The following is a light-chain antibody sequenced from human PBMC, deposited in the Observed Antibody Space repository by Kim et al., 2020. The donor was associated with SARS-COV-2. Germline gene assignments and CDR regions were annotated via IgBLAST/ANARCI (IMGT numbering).Light chain of an antibody. V-gene: IGLV3-19*01. CDR1: SERSDD. J-gene: IGLJ2*01. CDR2: GKN. CDR3: NSRHSCGSVV. Sequence: VALRQTVSVTGQGDSERSDDASWYQQKPGQGPVLVIYGKNTRPSGIPDRFSGSSSGNTASLTITGAQAEDEADYYCNSRHSCGSVVFGGGTQLTVL.